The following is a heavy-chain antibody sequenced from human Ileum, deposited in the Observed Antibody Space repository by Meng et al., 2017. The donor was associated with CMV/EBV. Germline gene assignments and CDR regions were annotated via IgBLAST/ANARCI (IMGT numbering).Heavy chain of an antibody. CDR2: ISSSSSYI. D-gene: IGHD3-3*01. Sequence: GGSLRLSCAASGFTFSSYSMNWVRQAPGKGLEWVSSISSSSSYIYYADSVKGRFTISRDNAKNSLYLQMNSLRAEDTAVYYCARDTSADSSITIFGVVTSHYYYYGMDVWGQGTTVTVS. V-gene: IGHV3-21*01. CDR3: ARDTSADSSITIFGVVTSHYYYYGMDV. J-gene: IGHJ6*02. CDR1: GFTFSSYS.